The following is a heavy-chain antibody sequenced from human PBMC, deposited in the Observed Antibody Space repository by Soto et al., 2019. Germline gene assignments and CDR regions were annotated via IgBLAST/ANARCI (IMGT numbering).Heavy chain of an antibody. D-gene: IGHD1-26*01. CDR1: GYTFTSYD. V-gene: IGHV1-8*01. Sequence: QVQLVQSGAEVKKPGASVKVSCKASGYTFTSYDINWVRQATGPGLEWMGWMNPNSGNTGYAQKLQGRVTMTRNTSLSTAYMELSSLRSEDTAVYYWASLERGGSYLFDYWGQGTLVTVSS. CDR2: MNPNSGNT. CDR3: ASLERGGSYLFDY. J-gene: IGHJ4*02.